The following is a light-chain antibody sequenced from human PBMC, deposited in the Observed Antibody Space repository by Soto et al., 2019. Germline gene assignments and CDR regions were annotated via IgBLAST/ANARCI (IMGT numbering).Light chain of an antibody. CDR2: DVY. J-gene: IGLJ2*01. CDR3: CSYAGSSGVL. V-gene: IGLV2-23*02. Sequence: QSVLTQPASVSGSPGQSITISCTGTSSDIGNYYLVSWYQHHPGKAPKLIFYDVYKRPSGVSNRFSGSKSSNTASLTISGLQAEDEADYYCCSYAGSSGVLFGGGTKLTVL. CDR1: SSDIGNYYL.